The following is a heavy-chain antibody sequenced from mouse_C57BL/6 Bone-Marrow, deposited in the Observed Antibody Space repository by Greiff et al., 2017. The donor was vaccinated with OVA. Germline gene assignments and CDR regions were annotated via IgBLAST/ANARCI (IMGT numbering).Heavy chain of an antibody. Sequence: VQLQQSGPELVKPGASVKISCKASGYSFTDYNMNWVKQSNGKSLEWIGVINPNYGTTSYNQKFKGKATLTVDQSSSTAYMQLNSLTSEDSAVYYCARSYYSNYVVYYYAMDYWGQGTSVTVSS. CDR1: GYSFTDYN. D-gene: IGHD2-5*01. V-gene: IGHV1-39*01. CDR3: ARSYYSNYVVYYYAMDY. J-gene: IGHJ4*01. CDR2: INPNYGTT.